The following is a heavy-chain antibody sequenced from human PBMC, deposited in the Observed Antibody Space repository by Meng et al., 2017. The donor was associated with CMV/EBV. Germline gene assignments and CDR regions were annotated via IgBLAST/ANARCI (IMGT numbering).Heavy chain of an antibody. J-gene: IGHJ6*02. D-gene: IGHD6-6*01. CDR2: IKSKTDGGTT. Sequence: GGSLRLSCAASGFTFSSYSMSWVRQAPGKGLEWVGRIKSKTDGGTTDYAAPVKGRFTISRDDSKNTLYLQMNSLKTEDTAVYYCTTGGSSSYYYYGMDVWGQGTTVTVSS. CDR3: TTGGSSSYYYYGMDV. V-gene: IGHV3-15*01. CDR1: GFTFSSYS.